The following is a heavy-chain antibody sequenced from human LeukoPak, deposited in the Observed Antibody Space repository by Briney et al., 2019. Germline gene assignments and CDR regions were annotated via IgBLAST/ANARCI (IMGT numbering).Heavy chain of an antibody. V-gene: IGHV3-30-3*01. CDR3: ARVWERSNFFDY. CDR2: ISYDGSNK. CDR1: GFTFSSYA. D-gene: IGHD1-26*01. J-gene: IGHJ4*02. Sequence: PGGSLRLSCAASGFTFSSYAMHWVRQAPGKGLEWVAVISYDGSNKYYADSVKGRFTISRDNSKNTLYLQMNSLRAEDTAVYYCARVWERSNFFDYWGQGTLVTVSS.